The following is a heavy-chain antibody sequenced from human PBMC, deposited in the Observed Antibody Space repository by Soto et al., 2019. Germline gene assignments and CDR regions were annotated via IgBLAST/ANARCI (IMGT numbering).Heavy chain of an antibody. D-gene: IGHD3-10*01. Sequence: QVQLVQSGAEVKKPGSSVKVSCKASGGTFSSYAISWVRQAPGQGLEWMGGIIPIFGAANYAQKFQGRVTITADESTNTASMELSSLTSEDTAVFYCASPGTYYYDSGSYSPHYWGQGTLVTVSS. CDR3: ASPGTYYYDSGSYSPHY. CDR2: IIPIFGAA. J-gene: IGHJ4*02. CDR1: GGTFSSYA. V-gene: IGHV1-69*01.